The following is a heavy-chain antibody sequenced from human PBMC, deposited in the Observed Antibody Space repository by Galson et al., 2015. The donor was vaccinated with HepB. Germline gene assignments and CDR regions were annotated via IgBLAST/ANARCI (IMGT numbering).Heavy chain of an antibody. Sequence: SVKVSCKVSGYTLTELSMHWVRQAPGKGLEWMGGFDPDDGETIYAQKFQGRVTMTEDTSTDTAYMELSSLRSEDTAVYYCATVGGGRTIVGVVIWAFDYWGQGTLVTVSS. V-gene: IGHV1-24*01. CDR2: FDPDDGET. CDR1: GYTLTELS. CDR3: ATVGGGRTIVGVVIWAFDY. J-gene: IGHJ4*02. D-gene: IGHD3-3*01.